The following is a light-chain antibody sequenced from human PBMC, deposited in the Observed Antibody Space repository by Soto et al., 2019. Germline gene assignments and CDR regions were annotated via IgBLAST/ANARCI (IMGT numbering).Light chain of an antibody. Sequence: EIVLTLSPGTLSLSPGERATLSCRASQSVNNNVAWYQLKDGQVPRLLIYGASTRAADVPARFSGGGSGTEFTLTISSLQSEDFAEYHCQQYNNWPQTFGQGSMADVK. V-gene: IGKV3-15*01. CDR1: QSVNNN. J-gene: IGKJ1*01. CDR3: QQYNNWPQT. CDR2: GAS.